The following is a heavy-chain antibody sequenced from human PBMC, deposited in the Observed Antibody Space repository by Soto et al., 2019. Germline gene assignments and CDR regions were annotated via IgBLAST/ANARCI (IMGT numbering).Heavy chain of an antibody. D-gene: IGHD6-6*01. V-gene: IGHV3-7*01. CDR2: IKQDGSEK. J-gene: IGHJ4*02. CDR3: ARDPYSSYERSHDY. CDR1: GFTFSSYW. Sequence: GGSLRLSCAASGFTFSSYWMSWVRQAPGKGLEWVVNIKQDGSEKYYVDSVKGRFTISRDNAKNSLYLQMNSLRAEDTAVYYCARDPYSSYERSHDYWGQGTLVTVSS.